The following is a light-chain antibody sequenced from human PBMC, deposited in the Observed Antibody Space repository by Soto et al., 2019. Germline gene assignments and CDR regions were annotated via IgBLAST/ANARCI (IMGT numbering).Light chain of an antibody. J-gene: IGLJ2*01. CDR3: QTWDTGIRVV. Sequence: QSVLTQSPSASASLGASVKLTCTLSSGHSSYAIAWHQQQPEKGPRYLMKLNSDGSHSKGDGIPDRFSGSCSGAERYLTISSLQSEDETDYYCQTWDTGIRVVFGGGTKLTVL. V-gene: IGLV4-69*01. CDR2: LNSDGSH. CDR1: SGHSSYA.